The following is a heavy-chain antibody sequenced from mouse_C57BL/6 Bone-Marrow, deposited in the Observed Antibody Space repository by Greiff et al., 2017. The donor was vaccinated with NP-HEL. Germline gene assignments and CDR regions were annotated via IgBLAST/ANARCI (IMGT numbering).Heavy chain of an antibody. CDR1: GFTFSSYA. CDR2: ISDGGSYT. Sequence: EVKLVESGGGLVKPGGSLKLSCAASGFTFSSYAMSWVRQTPEKRLEWVATISDGGSYTYYPDNVKGRFTISRDNAKNNLYLQMSHLKSEDTAMYYGARDRRGNYVWYFDVWGTGTTVTVSS. V-gene: IGHV5-4*01. D-gene: IGHD2-1*01. CDR3: ARDRRGNYVWYFDV. J-gene: IGHJ1*03.